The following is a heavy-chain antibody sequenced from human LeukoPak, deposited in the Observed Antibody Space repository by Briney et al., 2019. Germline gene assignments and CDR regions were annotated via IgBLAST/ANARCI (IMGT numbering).Heavy chain of an antibody. V-gene: IGHV1-8*01. Sequence: GASVKVSCKASGYTFTSYDINWVRQATGQGLEWMGWMNPNSGNTGYAQKFQGRVTMTRNTSISTAYMELSSLRSEDTAVYYCARGLVDYYDSSGYYLERYNRFDPWGQGTLVTVSS. CDR3: ARGLVDYYDSSGYYLERYNRFDP. CDR2: MNPNSGNT. J-gene: IGHJ5*02. D-gene: IGHD3-22*01. CDR1: GYTFTSYD.